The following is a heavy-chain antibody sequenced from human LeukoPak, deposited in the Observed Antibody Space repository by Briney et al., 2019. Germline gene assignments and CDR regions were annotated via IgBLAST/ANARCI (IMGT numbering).Heavy chain of an antibody. J-gene: IGHJ4*02. CDR2: IDTAGNA. CDR1: EFTFSSYD. D-gene: IGHD6-13*01. V-gene: IGHV3-13*01. Sequence: GGSLRLSCAASEFTFSSYDMHWVRQATGKGLEWVSTIDTAGNAWHPDSVKGRFTISRENAKNSLNLQMNSLRVGDTAVYYCARAKMPGIQTAGRVNYFDSWGQGTLVTVSA. CDR3: ARAKMPGIQTAGRVNYFDS.